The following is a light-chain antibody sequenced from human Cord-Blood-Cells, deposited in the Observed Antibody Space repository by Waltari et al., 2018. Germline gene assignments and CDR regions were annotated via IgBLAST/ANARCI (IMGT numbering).Light chain of an antibody. V-gene: IGKV1-5*03. CDR2: KAS. Sequence: DIQMTQSPSTLSASVGDRVTITCRASQSISSWLAWYQPKPGTAPKLLIYKASSLESGVPSRFSGSGSGTEFTLNISSLQPDDFATYYCQQYNSYSLTFGGGTKVEIK. CDR1: QSISSW. J-gene: IGKJ4*01. CDR3: QQYNSYSLT.